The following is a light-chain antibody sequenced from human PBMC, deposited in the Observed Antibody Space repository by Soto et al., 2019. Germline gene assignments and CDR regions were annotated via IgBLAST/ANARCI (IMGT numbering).Light chain of an antibody. V-gene: IGLV1-40*01. J-gene: IGLJ1*01. Sequence: QSVLAQPPSVSGAPGQRVTISCTWSISNIGAGYDVHWYQQLPGTAPKLVIYGTTNRPSGVPDRVSGSKSGTSASLAITGLQAEDEADYYCQSYDGTLSGSYVFGIGTKVTV. CDR3: QSYDGTLSGSYV. CDR1: ISNIGAGYD. CDR2: GTT.